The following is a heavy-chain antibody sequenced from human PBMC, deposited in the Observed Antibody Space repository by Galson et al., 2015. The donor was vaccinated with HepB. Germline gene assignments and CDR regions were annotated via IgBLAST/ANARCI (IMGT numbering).Heavy chain of an antibody. Sequence: SLRLSCATSGFTLSQYGMNWVRQAPGRGLEWVSYISGPGGTVNYADSVKGRFTVSRDNGKNSLYLQMNSLRVEDAGLYYCARGGAARPDYWGQGTLVTVSS. V-gene: IGHV3-48*01. CDR2: ISGPGGTV. CDR1: GFTLSQYG. CDR3: ARGGAARPDY. D-gene: IGHD1-26*01. J-gene: IGHJ4*02.